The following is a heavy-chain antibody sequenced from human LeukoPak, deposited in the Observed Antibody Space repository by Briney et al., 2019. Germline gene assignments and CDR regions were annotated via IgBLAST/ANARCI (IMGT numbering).Heavy chain of an antibody. Sequence: ASVKVSCKASGHTFTGYYMHWVRQAPGQGLEWMGWINPNSGGTNFAQKFQGRVTMTRDTSTSTVYMELSSLRSEDTAVYYCARDRLGGRRNSNSFDYWGQGTLVTVSS. J-gene: IGHJ4*02. CDR2: INPNSGGT. V-gene: IGHV1-2*02. CDR1: GHTFTGYY. D-gene: IGHD3-16*01. CDR3: ARDRLGGRRNSNSFDY.